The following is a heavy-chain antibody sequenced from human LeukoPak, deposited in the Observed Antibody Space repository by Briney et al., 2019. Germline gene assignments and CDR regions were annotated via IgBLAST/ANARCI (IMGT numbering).Heavy chain of an antibody. V-gene: IGHV3-74*01. CDR3: AKDYSVMRGKMMTTVTNNWFDP. CDR1: GFTFSTYW. CDR2: INSDGSST. J-gene: IGHJ5*02. D-gene: IGHD4-11*01. Sequence: GGSLRLSCAASGFTFSTYWIHWVRQAPGKGLVWVSRINSDGSSTSYADFVKGRFTISRDNAKNTLYLQMNSLRAEDTAVYYCAKDYSVMRGKMMTTVTNNWFDPWGQGTLVTVSS.